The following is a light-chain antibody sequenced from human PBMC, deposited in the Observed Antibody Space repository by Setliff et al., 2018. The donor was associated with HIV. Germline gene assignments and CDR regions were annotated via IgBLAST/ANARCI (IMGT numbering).Light chain of an antibody. J-gene: IGLJ3*02. V-gene: IGLV2-14*01. Sequence: SVLTQPASVSGSPGQSITISCTGTSNDVGGYKYVSWYQQHPGKAPKLMIYDVNKRPSGVSNRFSGSKSGNTASLTISGLQAEDEADYYCSSYTSSNTLVFGGGTKVTVL. CDR1: SNDVGGYKY. CDR2: DVN. CDR3: SSYTSSNTLV.